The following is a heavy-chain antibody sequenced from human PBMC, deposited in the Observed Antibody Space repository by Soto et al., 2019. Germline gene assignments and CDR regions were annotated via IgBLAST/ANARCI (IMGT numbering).Heavy chain of an antibody. CDR2: ISGSGGST. D-gene: IGHD3-3*01. Sequence: PWGSLRLSCVASGFTFSSYAMSWVRQAPGKGLEWVSAISGSGGSTYYADSVKGRFTISRDNSKNTLYLQMNSLRAEDTAVYYCAKESDFWSGYYRSVGYFDYWGQGTLVTVSS. J-gene: IGHJ4*02. CDR3: AKESDFWSGYYRSVGYFDY. V-gene: IGHV3-23*01. CDR1: GFTFSSYA.